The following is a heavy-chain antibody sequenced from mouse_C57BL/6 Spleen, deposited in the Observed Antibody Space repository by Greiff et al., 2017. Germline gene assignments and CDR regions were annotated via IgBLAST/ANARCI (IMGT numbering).Heavy chain of an antibody. CDR2: LDPETGGA. CDR3: TRGQDDSNYFGY. Sequence: VQLQQSGAELVRPGASVTLSCTASGYTFTDYEMHWVKPSPVHGLEWIGALDPETGGAAYTQKFNGKAILTADNSSSTAYMKLSSLTSEDSAVYYCTRGQDDSNYFGYWGQGTTLTVAS. CDR1: GYTFTDYE. J-gene: IGHJ2*01. D-gene: IGHD1-1*01. V-gene: IGHV1-15*01.